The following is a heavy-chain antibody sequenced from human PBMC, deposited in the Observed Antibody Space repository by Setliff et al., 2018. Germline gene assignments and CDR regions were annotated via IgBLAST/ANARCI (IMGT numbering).Heavy chain of an antibody. Sequence: ASVKVSCKASGYTFTSYGISWVRQAPGQGLEWMGWISAYNGNTNYAQKLQGRVTVTTDTSTSTAYMELRSLRSDDTAVYYCARDLVGYCSGGSCYDWDYWGQGTLVTV. V-gene: IGHV1-18*01. CDR2: ISAYNGNT. D-gene: IGHD2-15*01. CDR3: ARDLVGYCSGGSCYDWDY. CDR1: GYTFTSYG. J-gene: IGHJ4*02.